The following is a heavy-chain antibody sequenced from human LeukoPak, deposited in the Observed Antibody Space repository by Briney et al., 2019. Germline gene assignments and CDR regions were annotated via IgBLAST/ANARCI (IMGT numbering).Heavy chain of an antibody. CDR2: ISWNSGSI. Sequence: GGSLRLSCAASGFTFDDYAMHWVRQAPGKGLEWVSGISWNSGSIGYADSVKGRFTISRDNAKNSLYLQMNSLRAEDTALYYCAKDLDGGNSGGYYYGMDVWGQGTTVTVSS. CDR3: AKDLDGGNSGGYYYGMDV. CDR1: GFTFDDYA. V-gene: IGHV3-9*01. J-gene: IGHJ6*02. D-gene: IGHD4-23*01.